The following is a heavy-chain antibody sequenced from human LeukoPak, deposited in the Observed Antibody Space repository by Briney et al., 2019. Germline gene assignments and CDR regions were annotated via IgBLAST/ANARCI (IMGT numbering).Heavy chain of an antibody. V-gene: IGHV3-30*03. CDR2: ISYDGINK. J-gene: IGHJ4*02. CDR1: GFTFSSYG. CDR3: AIVRYCGWLSSPFDF. Sequence: GRSLRLSCTASGFTFSSYGMHWVRHSPGKGLEWVADISYDGINKYYGVSVKGRFTISRDNSKNTLYLQMNSLRAEDTAVYYCAIVRYCGWLSSPFDFWGQGTLVTVSS. D-gene: IGHD3-9*01.